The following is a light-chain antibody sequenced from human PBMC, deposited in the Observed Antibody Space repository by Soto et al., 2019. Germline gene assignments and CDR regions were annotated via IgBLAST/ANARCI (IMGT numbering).Light chain of an antibody. V-gene: IGKV1-39*01. CDR3: QQSFGPPYT. Sequence: DIQMTQSPSSLSASVGDRVTISCRASQRLGRRLTWYQQKPGEAPKLLIYETSNLQNGVPSRFSGSGSETDCTLTINSLQPEDFATYYCQQSFGPPYTFGQGTKLE. J-gene: IGKJ2*01. CDR2: ETS. CDR1: QRLGRR.